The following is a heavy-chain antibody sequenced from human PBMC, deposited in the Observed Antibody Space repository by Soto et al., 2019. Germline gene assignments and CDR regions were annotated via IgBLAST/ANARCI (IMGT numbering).Heavy chain of an antibody. J-gene: IGHJ4*02. CDR1: GYTFTTYG. CDR3: ARTPRAQMIVLEAATRFDY. V-gene: IGHV1-18*04. CDR2: ISPYNGDT. Sequence: QVQLVQSGAEVKRPGASLKVSCKASGYTFTTYGFNWARQAPGQGLEWMGWISPYNGDTHYAQNFQGRVTQTTDTSTSTAYMELRSLTSDDTAVYYCARTPRAQMIVLEAATRFDYWGQGTLVTVSS. D-gene: IGHD2-15*01.